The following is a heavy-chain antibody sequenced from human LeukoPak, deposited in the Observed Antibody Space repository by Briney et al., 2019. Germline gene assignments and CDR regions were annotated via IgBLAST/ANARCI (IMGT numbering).Heavy chain of an antibody. V-gene: IGHV3-23*01. CDR3: ANLWVGDQEDQY. D-gene: IGHD3-10*01. CDR1: GFTFSSYA. CDR2: ISGSGGST. Sequence: GGSLSLSSAASGFTFSSYAMSRVPQAPGKGLEWGLAISGSGGSTSYEDHVKGRFTNSRDNSKNTLYLQMNSLRAEDTAVYYCANLWVGDQEDQYWGQGTLVTASS. J-gene: IGHJ4*02.